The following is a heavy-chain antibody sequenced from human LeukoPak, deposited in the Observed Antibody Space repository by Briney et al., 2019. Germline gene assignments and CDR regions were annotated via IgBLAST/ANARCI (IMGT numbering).Heavy chain of an antibody. CDR3: ARDFTYDGY. CDR1: GFSFIYYN. Sequence: GGSLRLSCAASGFSFIYYNMKWVRQAPGKGLEWVASISSSSSYIYYADSVKGRFTISKDNARNSVYLQMNSLRAEDTAVYYCARDFTYDGYWGQGTLVTVSS. J-gene: IGHJ4*02. CDR2: ISSSSSYI. D-gene: IGHD2-21*01. V-gene: IGHV3-21*01.